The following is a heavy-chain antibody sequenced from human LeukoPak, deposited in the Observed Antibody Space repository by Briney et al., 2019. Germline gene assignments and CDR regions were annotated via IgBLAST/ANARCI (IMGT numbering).Heavy chain of an antibody. CDR2: IYYSGST. Sequence: SETLSLTCTVSGGSISSSSYYWGWIRQPPGKGLEWIGSIYYSGSTYYNPSLKSRVTISVDTSKNQFSLKLSSVTAADTAVYYCARGWLKDRGLRPVYYYYGMDVWGQGTTVTVSS. CDR3: ARGWLKDRGLRPVYYYYGMDV. V-gene: IGHV4-39*01. J-gene: IGHJ6*02. D-gene: IGHD4-17*01. CDR1: GGSISSSSYY.